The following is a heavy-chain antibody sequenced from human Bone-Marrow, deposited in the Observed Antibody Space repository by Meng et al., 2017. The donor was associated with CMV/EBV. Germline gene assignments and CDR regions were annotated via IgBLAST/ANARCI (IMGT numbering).Heavy chain of an antibody. CDR3: ARADCSSTSCYVDY. J-gene: IGHJ4*02. V-gene: IGHV4-30-4*08. CDR1: GGSISSGDDY. CDR2: IYYSGST. Sequence: SGGSISSGDDYWSWIRQPPGKGLEWIGYIYYSGSTYYNPSLKSRVTISVDTSKNQFSLKLSSVTAADTAVYYCARADCSSTSCYVDYWGQGTLVTVSS. D-gene: IGHD2-2*01.